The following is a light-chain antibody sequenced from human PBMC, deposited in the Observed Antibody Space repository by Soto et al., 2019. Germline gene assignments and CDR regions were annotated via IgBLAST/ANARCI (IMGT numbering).Light chain of an antibody. J-gene: IGKJ2*01. V-gene: IGKV1-39*01. CDR3: QQSYSTPYT. CDR2: AAS. CDR1: QSISSY. Sequence: DIKMTQSPSSLSASVGDRVTITCRASQSISSYLNWYQQKPGKAPKVLIYAASNLQSGVPSRFSGGGYGTDFTLTISSLQPEDFTTYYCQQSYSTPYTFGEGTKLEIK.